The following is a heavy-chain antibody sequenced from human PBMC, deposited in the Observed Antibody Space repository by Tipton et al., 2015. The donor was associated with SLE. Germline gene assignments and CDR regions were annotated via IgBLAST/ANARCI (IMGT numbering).Heavy chain of an antibody. CDR3: ARGVAFDI. CDR1: GGSISSTY. V-gene: IGHV4-59*01. Sequence: TLSLTCTVSGGSISSTYWSWIRQPPGKGLEWIGYIYYSGSTNYNPSLKSRVTISVDTSKNQFSLRLSSVTAADTAVYYCARGVAFDIWGQGTMVTVSS. CDR2: IYYSGST. J-gene: IGHJ3*02.